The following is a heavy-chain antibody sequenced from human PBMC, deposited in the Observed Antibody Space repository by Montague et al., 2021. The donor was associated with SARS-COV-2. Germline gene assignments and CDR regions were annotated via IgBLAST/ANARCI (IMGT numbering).Heavy chain of an antibody. CDR3: AGGDGLGPYTGYAFDI. D-gene: IGHD3-16*01. CDR1: GDSVADDNGS. Sequence: CAISGDSVADDNGSSNWNTPSPSRDLEFLCRPYYRTRRFDHYEVSMKGRISIKADTSKNQFSLQLDSVTPEDTAVYYCAGGDGLGPYTGYAFDIWGQGTLVTVSS. CDR2: PYYRTRRFD. V-gene: IGHV6-1*01. J-gene: IGHJ3*02.